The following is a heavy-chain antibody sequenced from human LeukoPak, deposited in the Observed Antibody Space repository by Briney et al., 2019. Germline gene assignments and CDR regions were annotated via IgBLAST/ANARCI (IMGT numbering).Heavy chain of an antibody. J-gene: IGHJ4*02. Sequence: GASVKVSCKASGYTFTSYGISWVRQAPGQGLEWMGWISAYNGNTNYAQKLQGRVTMTTDTSTSTAYMELRSLRSDDTAVYYCTREEGYYGSGSYYEYWGQGTLVTVSS. CDR3: TREEGYYGSGSYYEY. D-gene: IGHD3-10*01. CDR1: GYTFTSYG. CDR2: ISAYNGNT. V-gene: IGHV1-18*01.